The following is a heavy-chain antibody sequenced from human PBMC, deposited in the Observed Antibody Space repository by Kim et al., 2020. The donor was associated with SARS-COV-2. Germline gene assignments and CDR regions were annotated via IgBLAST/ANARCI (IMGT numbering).Heavy chain of an antibody. CDR1: GFTFISYG. V-gene: IGHV3-33*01. CDR3: ARDGRSDV. J-gene: IGHJ3*01. Sequence: GGSLRLSCAASGFTFISYGMHWVRQAPGKGLEWVAVIWYDGSNKYYADSVKGLFTISRDNSKNTLYLQMNSLRAEDTAIYYCARDGRSDVWGQGKMVTVS. CDR2: IWYDGSNK.